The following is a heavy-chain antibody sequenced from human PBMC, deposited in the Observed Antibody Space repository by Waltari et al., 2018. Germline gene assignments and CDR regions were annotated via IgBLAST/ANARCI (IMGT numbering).Heavy chain of an antibody. Sequence: QVQLQESGSGVVKPSQALSLTCAVSGGSISSGGYAWGWIRQPPGKGLEWIGYVYHSGSTNYPPTLKSRVTISVDRSKNQISLKLSSVTAADTGVYYCARECYGSRSCNFYGLDLWGQGTTVTVSS. V-gene: IGHV4-30-2*01. CDR2: VYHSGST. CDR1: GGSISSGGYA. CDR3: ARECYGSRSCNFYGLDL. J-gene: IGHJ6*02. D-gene: IGHD3-10*01.